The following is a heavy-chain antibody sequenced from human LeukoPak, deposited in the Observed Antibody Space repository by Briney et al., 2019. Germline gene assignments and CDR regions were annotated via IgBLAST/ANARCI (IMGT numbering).Heavy chain of an antibody. CDR3: AKDGDFWRGDRFDY. V-gene: IGHV3-23*01. J-gene: IGHJ4*02. Sequence: PGGSLRLSCAASGFTFSSYAMSWVRQAPGKGLEWVSAISSSGGSTYYADFVKGRFTISRDNSKNTLYLQMNSLRAEDTAVYYCAKDGDFWRGDRFDYWGQGTLVTVSS. D-gene: IGHD3-3*01. CDR1: GFTFSSYA. CDR2: ISSSGGST.